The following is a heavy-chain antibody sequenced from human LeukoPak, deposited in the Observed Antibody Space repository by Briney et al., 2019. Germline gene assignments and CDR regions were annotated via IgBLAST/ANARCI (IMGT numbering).Heavy chain of an antibody. J-gene: IGHJ4*02. D-gene: IGHD3-9*01. V-gene: IGHV4-4*07. Sequence: PSETLSLTCIVSGGSISSYYWSWIRQPAGKGLEWIGRIYTTGNTNYNPSLKSRVTMSIDTSKNQFSLNLSSVTAADTAVYYCARANDILTGYTLRYWGQGTLVSVSS. CDR3: ARANDILTGYTLRY. CDR1: GGSISSYY. CDR2: IYTTGNT.